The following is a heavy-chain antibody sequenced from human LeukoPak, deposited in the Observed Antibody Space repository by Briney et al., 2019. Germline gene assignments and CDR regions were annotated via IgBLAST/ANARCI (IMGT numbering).Heavy chain of an antibody. CDR1: GYTLTDLS. J-gene: IGHJ4*02. CDR3: TTDILDYCDTSSCHKGNS. D-gene: IGHD2-2*02. V-gene: IGHV1-24*01. Sequence: GASVRVSCKVCGYTLTDLSMHWVRQAPGKGLEWMGGVEPEDGKAIYAQRFQGRVTMTEDTSTDTAYMELSSLRSEDTAVYYCTTDILDYCDTSSCHKGNSWGQGTLVTVSS. CDR2: VEPEDGKA.